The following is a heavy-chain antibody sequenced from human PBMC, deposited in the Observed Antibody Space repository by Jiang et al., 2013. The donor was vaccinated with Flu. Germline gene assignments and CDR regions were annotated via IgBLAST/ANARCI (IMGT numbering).Heavy chain of an antibody. D-gene: IGHD2-21*01. J-gene: IGHJ6*02. CDR2: IYYTGTT. V-gene: IGHV4-59*01. CDR3: ARDRSNIPAVMDV. CDR1: GGSISSYY. Sequence: SGSGLVKPSETLSLTCTVSGGSISSYYWSWIRQPPGKGLEWIGYIYYTGTTNYNPSLKSRVTISGNVSKNQFSLHLTSVTAADTAVYYCARDRSNIPAVMDVWGQGTTVTV.